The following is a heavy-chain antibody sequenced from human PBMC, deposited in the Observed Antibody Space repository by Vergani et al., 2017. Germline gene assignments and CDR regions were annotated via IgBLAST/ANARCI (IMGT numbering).Heavy chain of an antibody. J-gene: IGHJ4*02. CDR3: TRGWYYDSIAYWAY. D-gene: IGHD3-22*01. CDR1: GYTFTSYG. CDR2: ISAYNGNT. Sequence: QVQLVQSGAEVKKPGASVKVSCKASGYTFTSYGISWVRQAPGQGLEWMGWISAYNGNTNYAQKLQGRVTMTTDTATSTVDMELSSLRSEDTAVYYCTRGWYYDSIAYWAYLGQGTLVTGSS. V-gene: IGHV1-18*01.